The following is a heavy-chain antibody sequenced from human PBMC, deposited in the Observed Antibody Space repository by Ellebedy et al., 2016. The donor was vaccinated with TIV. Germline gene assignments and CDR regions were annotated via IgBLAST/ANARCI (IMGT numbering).Heavy chain of an antibody. V-gene: IGHV4-59*01. Sequence: SETLSLXCTVSGDSIRNNYWSWIRKPPGRGLEWVAYTHYTEESNYNPSLRSRLTLSIDASKNQLSLTLRSVTAADAAVYYCARRPMVRGEDGMDVWGQGTTVTVSS. CDR2: THYTEES. CDR1: GDSIRNNY. CDR3: ARRPMVRGEDGMDV. D-gene: IGHD3-10*01. J-gene: IGHJ6*02.